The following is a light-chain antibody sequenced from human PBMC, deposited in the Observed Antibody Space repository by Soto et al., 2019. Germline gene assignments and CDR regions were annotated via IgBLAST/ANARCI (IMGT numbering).Light chain of an antibody. CDR1: SPHIGNNY. Sequence: TQPPPVPAAPGQKVTLSCSGSSPHIGNNYVSWYQQLPGTAPKLLIYESNKRPSGIPDRFSGSKSGTSATLGITGLQTGDEADYYCGTWDSSLSAGVFGTGTKVTVL. J-gene: IGLJ1*01. CDR2: ESN. CDR3: GTWDSSLSAGV. V-gene: IGLV1-51*02.